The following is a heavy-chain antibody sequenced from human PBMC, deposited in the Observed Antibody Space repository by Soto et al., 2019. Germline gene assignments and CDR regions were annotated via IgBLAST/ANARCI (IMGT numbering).Heavy chain of an antibody. CDR2: IYYSGST. J-gene: IGHJ5*02. D-gene: IGHD6-13*01. CDR3: ASGGSSPSNWFDP. Sequence: QVQLQESGPGLVKPSQTLSLTCTVSGGSISSGGYYWSWIRQHPGKGLEWIGYIYYSGSTYYNPTLKSRVTISVDTSKKQFSLKLRYVTAADTAVYYCASGGSSPSNWFDPWGQGTLVTVSS. CDR1: GGSISSGGYY. V-gene: IGHV4-31*03.